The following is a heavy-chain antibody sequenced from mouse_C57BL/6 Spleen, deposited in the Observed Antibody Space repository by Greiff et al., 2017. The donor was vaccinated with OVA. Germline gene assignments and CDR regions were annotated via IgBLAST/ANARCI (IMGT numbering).Heavy chain of an antibody. CDR2: IYPGSGST. CDR1: GYTFTSYW. V-gene: IGHV1-55*01. D-gene: IGHD1-1*01. CDR3: ASPMGYYYGSIYAMDY. Sequence: QVQLQQPGAELVKPGASVKMSCKASGYTFTSYWITWVKQRPGQGLEWIGDIYPGSGSTNYNEKFKSKATLTVDTSSSTAYMQLSSLTSEDSAVYYCASPMGYYYGSIYAMDYWGQGTSVTVSS. J-gene: IGHJ4*01.